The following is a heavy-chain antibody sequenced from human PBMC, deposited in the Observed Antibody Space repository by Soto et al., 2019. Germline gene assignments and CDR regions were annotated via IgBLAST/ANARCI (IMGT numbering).Heavy chain of an antibody. CDR2: ISGSGGST. D-gene: IGHD1-26*01. J-gene: IGHJ6*02. Sequence: GGSLRLSCAASGFTFSSYAMSWVRQAPGKGLEWVSAISGSGGSTYYADSVKGRFTISRDNSKNTLYLQMNSLRAEDTAVYYCAKDPGGGSYKGHYYYYGMDVWGQGTTVTVSS. CDR3: AKDPGGGSYKGHYYYYGMDV. V-gene: IGHV3-23*01. CDR1: GFTFSSYA.